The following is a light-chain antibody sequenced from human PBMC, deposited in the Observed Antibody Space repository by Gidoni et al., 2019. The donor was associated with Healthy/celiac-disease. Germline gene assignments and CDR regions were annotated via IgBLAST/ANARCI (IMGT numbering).Light chain of an antibody. V-gene: IGKV1-39*01. CDR1: QSISSY. Sequence: DIQLTQSPSSLSASVGDRVTITCRGSQSISSYLNLYQQKPGKAPKLLIYAAYSLQSGVTSRFRGSGCGKYFTLTISRLQPEDFATYYCQQSYSTPRTFGQGTKVEIK. CDR3: QQSYSTPRT. J-gene: IGKJ1*01. CDR2: AAY.